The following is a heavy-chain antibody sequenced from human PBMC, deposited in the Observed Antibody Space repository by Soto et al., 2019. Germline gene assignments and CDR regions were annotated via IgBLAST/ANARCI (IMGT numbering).Heavy chain of an antibody. Sequence: GGSLRLSCAASGFTFDDYAMHWVRQAPGKGLEWVSGISWNSGSIGYADSVKGRFTISRDNAKNSLYLQMNSLRAEDTALYYCAKGSYGALGNWGQGTLVTVSS. V-gene: IGHV3-9*01. J-gene: IGHJ4*02. CDR3: AKGSYGALGN. CDR1: GFTFDDYA. D-gene: IGHD4-17*01. CDR2: ISWNSGSI.